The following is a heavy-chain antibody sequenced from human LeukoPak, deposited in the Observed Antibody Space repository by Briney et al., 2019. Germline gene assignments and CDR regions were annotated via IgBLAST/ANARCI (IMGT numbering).Heavy chain of an antibody. V-gene: IGHV4-59*01. CDR2: IYYSGST. J-gene: IGHJ4*02. CDR1: GGSISSYY. D-gene: IGHD3-22*01. Sequence: SETLSLTCTVSGGSISSYYWSWIRQPPGKGLEWIGYIYYSGSTNYNPSLKSRVTISVDTSKNQFSLKLSSVTAADTAVYHCARGLGYYDSSVGYWGQGTLVTVSS. CDR3: ARGLGYYDSSVGY.